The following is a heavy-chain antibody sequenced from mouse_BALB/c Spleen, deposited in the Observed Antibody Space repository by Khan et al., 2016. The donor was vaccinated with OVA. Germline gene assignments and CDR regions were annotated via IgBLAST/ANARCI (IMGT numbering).Heavy chain of an antibody. J-gene: IGHJ3*01. CDR1: GYTFTDYY. CDR2: IYPGSGNI. Sequence: QVQLKESGAELARPGASVKLSCKASGYTFTDYYINWMKQRTGQGLEWIGEIYPGSGNIYYNEKFKGKATLTADKSSSTAYMQLSSLTSEYSAVYFCAREWAAWFPYWGQGTLVTVSA. V-gene: IGHV1-77*01. CDR3: AREWAAWFPY.